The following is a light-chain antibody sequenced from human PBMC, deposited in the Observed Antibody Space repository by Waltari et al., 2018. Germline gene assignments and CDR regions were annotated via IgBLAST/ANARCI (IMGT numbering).Light chain of an antibody. V-gene: IGKV2-28*01. J-gene: IGKJ4*01. CDR1: HSLLQSNGYNY. Sequence: DIVLTQSPLTLAVTPGEPASISCRSSHSLLQSNGYNYLDWYLQKPGQSPRLLLYLRSNRAAGVPDRFSGSGSGTDFTLKISRVEAEDVGVYYCMQALQTPLTFGGGTKVEIK. CDR3: MQALQTPLT. CDR2: LRS.